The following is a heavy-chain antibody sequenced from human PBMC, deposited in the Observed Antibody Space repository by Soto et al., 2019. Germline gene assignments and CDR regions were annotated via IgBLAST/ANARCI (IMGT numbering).Heavy chain of an antibody. CDR2: VNPSGGST. D-gene: IGHD2-15*01. CDR3: AREENCSDGICYSEYFQR. CDR1: GYIFTAYS. J-gene: IGHJ1*01. Sequence: QVQLVQSGAEVKKPGASVKVSCKASGYIFTAYSMHWVRQAPGQGLEWMGVVNPSGGSTNYAQKFQSRITTTRDTSTSTVYMDLSSLTSEDTAVYYCAREENCSDGICYSEYFQRWGQGTLVTVSS. V-gene: IGHV1-46*01.